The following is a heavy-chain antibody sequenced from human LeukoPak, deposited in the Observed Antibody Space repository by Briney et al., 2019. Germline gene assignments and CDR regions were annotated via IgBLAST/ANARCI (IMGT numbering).Heavy chain of an antibody. CDR1: GYTFTSYD. CDR3: ARAGYYDFWSGYHYGMDV. D-gene: IGHD3-3*01. Sequence: ASVKVSCKASGYTFTSYDINWVRQATGQGLEWMGWMNPNSGNTGYAQKFQGRVTMTRNTSISTAYMELSSLRSEDTAVYYCARAGYYDFWSGYHYGMDVWGQGTTVTVSS. CDR2: MNPNSGNT. J-gene: IGHJ6*02. V-gene: IGHV1-8*02.